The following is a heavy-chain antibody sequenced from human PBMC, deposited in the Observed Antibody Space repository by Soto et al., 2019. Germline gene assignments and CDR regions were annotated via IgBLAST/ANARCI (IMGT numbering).Heavy chain of an antibody. V-gene: IGHV3-11*01. Sequence: QVQLVESGGGLVKPGGSLRLSCAVSGVTFSDCYMNWIRQAPGTGLEWVSYISSSGTSINYAGSVKGRFTISRDNAKNSLYLQMNSLRAEDTAMYYCARVRFVEWGYAMDVWGQGTTVTVSS. CDR3: ARVRFVEWGYAMDV. D-gene: IGHD3-10*01. CDR2: ISSSGTSI. J-gene: IGHJ6*02. CDR1: GVTFSDCY.